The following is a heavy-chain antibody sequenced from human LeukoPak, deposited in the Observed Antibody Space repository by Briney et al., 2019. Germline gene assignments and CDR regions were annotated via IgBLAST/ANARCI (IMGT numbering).Heavy chain of an antibody. V-gene: IGHV4-39*01. CDR3: ARTYSSGWYLGYYFDY. J-gene: IGHJ4*02. D-gene: IGHD6-19*01. Sequence: PSETLSLTCTVSGGSISSSSYYWGWIRQPPGKGLEWIGRIYYSGSTYYNPSLKSRVTISVDTSKNQFSLKLSSVTAADTTVYYCARTYSSGWYLGYYFDYWGQGTLVTVSS. CDR2: IYYSGST. CDR1: GGSISSSSYY.